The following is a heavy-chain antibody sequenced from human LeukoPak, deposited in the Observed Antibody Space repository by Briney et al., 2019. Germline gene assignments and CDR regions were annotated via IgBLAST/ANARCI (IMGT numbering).Heavy chain of an antibody. CDR2: MSPISGKT. CDR3: ARESGDILVVPYY. V-gene: IGHV1-8*01. Sequence: ASVKVSCKASGYTFTSYDINWVRQATGQGLEWMGWMSPISGKTGYAQKFQGRLTMTRNTAINIAYMELSGLTSEDTAVYYCARESGDILVVPYYWGQGTLVTVSS. D-gene: IGHD2-2*01. J-gene: IGHJ4*02. CDR1: GYTFTSYD.